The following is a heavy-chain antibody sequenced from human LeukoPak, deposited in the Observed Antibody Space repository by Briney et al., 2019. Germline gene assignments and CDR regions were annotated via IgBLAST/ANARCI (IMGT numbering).Heavy chain of an antibody. Sequence: PSETLSLTCTVSGYSISSGYYWGWIRQPPGKGLEWIGSIYHSGSTYYNPSLKSRVTISVDTSKNQFSLKLSSVTAADTAVYYCARDRVGGPGDYWGQGTLVTVSS. CDR2: IYHSGST. CDR1: GYSISSGYY. CDR3: ARDRVGGPGDY. V-gene: IGHV4-38-2*02. D-gene: IGHD3-16*01. J-gene: IGHJ4*02.